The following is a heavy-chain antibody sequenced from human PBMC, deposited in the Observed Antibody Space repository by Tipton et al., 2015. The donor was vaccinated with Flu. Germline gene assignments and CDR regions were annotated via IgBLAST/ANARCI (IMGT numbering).Heavy chain of an antibody. CDR3: ASIIAVAGTSRFDY. Sequence: TLSLTCTVSGGSISSSSYYWGWIRQPPGKGLEWIGSIYYSGSTYYNPSLKSRVTISVDTSKNQFSLKLSSVTAADTAVYYCASIIAVAGTSRFDYWGQGTLVTVSP. V-gene: IGHV4-39*01. CDR1: GGSISSSSYY. D-gene: IGHD6-19*01. CDR2: IYYSGST. J-gene: IGHJ4*02.